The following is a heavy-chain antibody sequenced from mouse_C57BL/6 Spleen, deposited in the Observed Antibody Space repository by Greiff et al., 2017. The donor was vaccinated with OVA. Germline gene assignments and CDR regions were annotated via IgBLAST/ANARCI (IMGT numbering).Heavy chain of an antibody. D-gene: IGHD2-1*01. CDR2: ISYDGSN. CDR1: GYSITSGYY. Sequence: DVKLQESGPGLVKPSQSLSLTCSVTGYSITSGYYWNWIRQFPGNKLEWMGYISYDGSNNYNPSLKNRISITRDTSKNQFFLKLNSVTTEDTATYYCARDGSLLKDYWGQGTTLTVSS. CDR3: ARDGSLLKDY. J-gene: IGHJ2*01. V-gene: IGHV3-6*01.